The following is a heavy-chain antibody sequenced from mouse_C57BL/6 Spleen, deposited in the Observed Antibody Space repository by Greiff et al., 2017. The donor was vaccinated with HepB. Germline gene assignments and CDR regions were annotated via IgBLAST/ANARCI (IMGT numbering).Heavy chain of an antibody. CDR1: GYTFTSYW. V-gene: IGHV1-53*01. D-gene: IGHD3-2*01. Sequence: VQLQQPGTELVKPGASVKLSCKASGYTFTSYWMHWVKQRPGQGLEWIGNINPSNGGTNYNEKFKSKATLTVDKASSTAYMQLSSLTSEDSAVYYCARGAQTAVYYYAMDYWGQGTSVTVSS. CDR2: INPSNGGT. CDR3: ARGAQTAVYYYAMDY. J-gene: IGHJ4*01.